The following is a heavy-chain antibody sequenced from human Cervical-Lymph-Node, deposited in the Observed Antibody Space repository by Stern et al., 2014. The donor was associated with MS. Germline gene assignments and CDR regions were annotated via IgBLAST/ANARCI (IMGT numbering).Heavy chain of an antibody. CDR1: GYTFTAYY. J-gene: IGHJ4*02. CDR2: IDPKSGDT. D-gene: IGHD1-1*01. V-gene: IGHV1-2*06. Sequence: QLVQSGAEVKKPGASVKVSCAASGYTFTAYYMHWVRQAPGQGLEWMGQIDPKSGDTHYAQKFQGRVTMTRDTSISTAYMELSSLRSDDAAVFYCATLTHGMLFDNWGQGTLVTVSS. CDR3: ATLTHGMLFDN.